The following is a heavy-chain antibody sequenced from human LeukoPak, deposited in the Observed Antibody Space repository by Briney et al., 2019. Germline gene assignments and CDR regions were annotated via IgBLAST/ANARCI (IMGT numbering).Heavy chain of an antibody. J-gene: IGHJ4*02. Sequence: GGSLRLSCAASGFTFSTYTMNWVRQAPGKGLEWVSFIRSSSSYMYYADSVKGRFTISRDNTKKSLYLQMNSLRAEDTAVYYCARDFSGYDYNFDYWGQGTLVTVSS. D-gene: IGHD5-12*01. CDR1: GFTFSTYT. CDR2: IRSSSSYM. CDR3: ARDFSGYDYNFDY. V-gene: IGHV3-21*01.